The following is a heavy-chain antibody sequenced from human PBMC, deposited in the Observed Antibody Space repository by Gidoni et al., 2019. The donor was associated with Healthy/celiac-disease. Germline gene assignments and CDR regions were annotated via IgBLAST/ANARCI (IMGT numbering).Heavy chain of an antibody. D-gene: IGHD2-2*01. CDR3: ARDRSRRGMDV. Sequence: EVQLVESGGGVVQPGGARRRSCAASGFTFSSYSMNWVRQAPGKGLEWVSYISSSSSTIYYADSVKGRFTISRDNAKTSLYLQMNSLRAEDTAVYYCARDRSRRGMDVWGQGTTVTVSS. J-gene: IGHJ6*02. CDR1: GFTFSSYS. CDR2: ISSSSSTI. V-gene: IGHV3-48*01.